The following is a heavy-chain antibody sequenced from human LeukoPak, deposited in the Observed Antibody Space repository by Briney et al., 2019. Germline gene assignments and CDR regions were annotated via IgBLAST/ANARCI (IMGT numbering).Heavy chain of an antibody. V-gene: IGHV1-2*02. CDR1: GYTFTGYY. J-gene: IGHJ4*02. CDR2: INPSSGRT. Sequence: ASVKVSCKASGYTFTGYYMHWARQAPGQGLEWMGWINPSSGRTNYAQNFQDRVAMTRDTSISTAYMELSRLRSDDTAVYYCARVAPLRLGELSFLRFWDYWGQGTLVTVSS. D-gene: IGHD3-16*02. CDR3: ARVAPLRLGELSFLRFWDY.